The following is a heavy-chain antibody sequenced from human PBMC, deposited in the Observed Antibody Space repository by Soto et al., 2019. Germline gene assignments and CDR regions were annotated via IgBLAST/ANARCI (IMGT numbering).Heavy chain of an antibody. V-gene: IGHV4-30-2*01. CDR1: GGSISSGGYS. CDR3: ARTYYYGSGGFDY. Sequence: PSETLSLTCAVSGGSISSGGYSWSWIRQPPGKGLEWIGYIYHSGSTYYNPSLKSRVTISVDRSKNQFSLKLSSVTAADTAVYYCARTYYYGSGGFDYWGQGTLVTVSS. J-gene: IGHJ4*02. CDR2: IYHSGST. D-gene: IGHD3-10*01.